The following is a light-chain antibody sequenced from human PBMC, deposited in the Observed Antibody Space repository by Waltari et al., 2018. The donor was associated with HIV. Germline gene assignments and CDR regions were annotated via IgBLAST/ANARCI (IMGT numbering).Light chain of an antibody. V-gene: IGKV1-NL1*01. J-gene: IGKJ4*01. CDR2: GAF. Sequence: DIQMTQSPSCLSASIGDTVPIPCRASQDISNSVSWFQQLPGKVPKLLVHGAFILQRGVPSRFSGSGSGTDYTLTIDGLQAEDFATYFCQQYYGVPLTFGGGTRVDI. CDR3: QQYYGVPLT. CDR1: QDISNS.